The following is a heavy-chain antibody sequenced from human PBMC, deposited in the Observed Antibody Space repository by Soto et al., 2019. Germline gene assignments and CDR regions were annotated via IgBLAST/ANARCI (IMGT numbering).Heavy chain of an antibody. CDR1: GGSITTGGRY. Sequence: QVRLQEWGPGLVKPSQTLSLKCSVSGGSITTGGRYWSWIRQLPGKGLQWIGDIYYSGNTYYNASLKSRVPVSVAAAKIHFSLKLSSVTDVGTAVDYCAQALVFTGGDGFDNWGQGRLVTVSS. J-gene: IGHJ3*02. V-gene: IGHV4-31*02. D-gene: IGHD6-6*01. CDR3: AQALVFTGGDGFDN. CDR2: IYYSGNT.